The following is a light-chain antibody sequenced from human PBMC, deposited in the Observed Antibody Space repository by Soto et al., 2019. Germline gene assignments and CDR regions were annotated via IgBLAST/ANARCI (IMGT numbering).Light chain of an antibody. CDR3: QSYTSSASRV. CDR1: SSDVGGYDY. Sequence: QSVLTQPAAVSGSPGQAITISCSGTSSDVGGYDYVSWYQQHPGKAPKILIYEVTYRPSGVSNRFSGSKSGNTASLTLSGLQAEDEADYYCQSYTSSASRVFGTGTKVTVL. V-gene: IGLV2-14*01. CDR2: EVT. J-gene: IGLJ1*01.